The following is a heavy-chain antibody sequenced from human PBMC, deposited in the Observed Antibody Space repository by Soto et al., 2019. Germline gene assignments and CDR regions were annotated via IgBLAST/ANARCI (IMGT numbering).Heavy chain of an antibody. V-gene: IGHV1-8*01. CDR3: ARGQFRSPGVKIGGKCNRFAP. J-gene: IGHJ5*02. CDR1: GYTFTSYY. D-gene: IGHD3-16*01. Sequence: WASVQVSCNAAGYTFTSYYINWVRQGTGHGLEWMGWMNPNSGNTGYAQKFQGRVTMTRNTSISTAYMELSSLRSDDTAVYYCARGQFRSPGVKIGGKCNRFAPLGQGTL. CDR2: MNPNSGNT.